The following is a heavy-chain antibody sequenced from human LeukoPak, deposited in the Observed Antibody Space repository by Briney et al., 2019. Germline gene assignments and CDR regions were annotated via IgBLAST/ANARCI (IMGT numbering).Heavy chain of an antibody. J-gene: IGHJ3*02. CDR3: ARGLLGDAFDI. CDR2: IGSSSSYI. Sequence: GGSLRLSCAASGFTFSSYSMNWVRQAPGKGLEWVSSIGSSSSYIYYADSVKGRFTISRGNAKNSLYLQMNSLRAEDTAVYYCARGLLGDAFDIWGQGTMVTVSS. CDR1: GFTFSSYS. V-gene: IGHV3-21*01. D-gene: IGHD2-21*01.